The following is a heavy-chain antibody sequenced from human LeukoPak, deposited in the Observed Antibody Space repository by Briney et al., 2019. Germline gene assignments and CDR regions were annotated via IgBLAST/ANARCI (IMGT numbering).Heavy chain of an antibody. J-gene: IGHJ4*02. D-gene: IGHD3-10*01. CDR1: GYTFTSYG. CDR2: ISTYYGNT. CDR3: ARVYSTNYYGSGDRPFLFDY. Sequence: ASVPVSFKASGYTFTSYGFSWLRQAPGQGLEWMGWISTYYGNTNYAQKLQDRVTMTTDTSTSTAYMELTSLRSDDTAVYYCARVYSTNYYGSGDRPFLFDYWGQGTVVTVSS. V-gene: IGHV1-18*01.